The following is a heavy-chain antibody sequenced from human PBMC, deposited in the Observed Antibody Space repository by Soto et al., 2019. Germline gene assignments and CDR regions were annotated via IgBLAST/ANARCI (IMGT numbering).Heavy chain of an antibody. V-gene: IGHV4-59*01. J-gene: IGHJ3*02. D-gene: IGHD2-15*01. Sequence: SETLSLTCTVSGGSISSYYWSWIRQLPGKGLEWIGYIYYSGSTNYNPSLKSRVTISVDTSKNQFSLKLSSVTAADTAVYYCARDSGYCSGGSCYLTSPWAFDIWGQGTMVTVSS. CDR2: IYYSGST. CDR1: GGSISSYY. CDR3: ARDSGYCSGGSCYLTSPWAFDI.